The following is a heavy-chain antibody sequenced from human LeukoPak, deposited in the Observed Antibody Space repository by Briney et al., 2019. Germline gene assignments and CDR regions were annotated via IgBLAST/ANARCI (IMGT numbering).Heavy chain of an antibody. CDR3: AKGQAIAVRCSSDY. CDR1: GFTFSSYW. CDR2: ISGSGGST. D-gene: IGHD6-6*01. J-gene: IGHJ4*02. Sequence: GGSLRLSCAASGFTFSSYWMHWVRQAPGKGLEWVSGISGSGGSTYYADSVKGRFTISRDNSKNTLFLQMISLRADDTAEYYCAKGQAIAVRCSSDYWGQGTPVTVSS. V-gene: IGHV3-23*01.